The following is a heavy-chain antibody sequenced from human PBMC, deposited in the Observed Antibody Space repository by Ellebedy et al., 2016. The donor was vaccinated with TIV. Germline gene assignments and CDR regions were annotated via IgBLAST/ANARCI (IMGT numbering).Heavy chain of an antibody. V-gene: IGHV3-30*03. CDR1: GFTFSSYG. D-gene: IGHD2-21*01. Sequence: GGSLRLXXAASGFTFSSYGIHWVRQAPGKGLEWVALISYDGNEKFYADSVKGRFTISRDKSKNTVYLQMNSLRTDDTAVYSCARVVTSYGMDIWGQGTTVTVSS. J-gene: IGHJ6*02. CDR2: ISYDGNEK. CDR3: ARVVTSYGMDI.